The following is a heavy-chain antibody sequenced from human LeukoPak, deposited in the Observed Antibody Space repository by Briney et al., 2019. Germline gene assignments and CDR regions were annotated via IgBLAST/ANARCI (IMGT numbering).Heavy chain of an antibody. V-gene: IGHV3-23*01. Sequence: GGSLRLSCAASGFTVSSYAMSWVRQTPGKGLEWVSAIGGSGGSTYYADSVKGRFTISRDNSKNTLYLQMNSLRAEDTAVYYCAKVLSGRWLGIFDYWGQGTLVTVSS. CDR3: AKVLSGRWLGIFDY. CDR2: IGGSGGST. D-gene: IGHD5-24*01. CDR1: GFTVSSYA. J-gene: IGHJ4*02.